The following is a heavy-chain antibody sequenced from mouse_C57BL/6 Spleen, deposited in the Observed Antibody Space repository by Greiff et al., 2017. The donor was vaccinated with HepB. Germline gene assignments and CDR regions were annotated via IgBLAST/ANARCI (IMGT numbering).Heavy chain of an antibody. Sequence: QVQLQQPGAELVKPGASVKLSCKASGYTFTSYWMQWVKQRPGQGLEWIGEIDPSDSHTNYNQKFKGKATLTVDTSSSTAYMQLSSLTSEDSAVYYCARKGTMVTDYWGQGTTLTVSS. J-gene: IGHJ2*01. CDR2: IDPSDSHT. V-gene: IGHV1-50*01. D-gene: IGHD2-2*01. CDR3: ARKGTMVTDY. CDR1: GYTFTSYW.